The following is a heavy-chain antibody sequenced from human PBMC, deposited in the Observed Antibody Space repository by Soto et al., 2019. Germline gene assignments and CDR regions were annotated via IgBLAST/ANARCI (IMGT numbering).Heavy chain of an antibody. CDR2: IFYRGST. CDR1: GDSISSGSYF. J-gene: IGHJ5*02. V-gene: IGHV4-61*01. D-gene: IGHD1-1*01. CDR3: VRDGTKTLRDWFDP. Sequence: PSETLSLTCTVSGDSISSGSYFWSWIRQPPGKGLEWIGYIFYRGSTNHNPSLTGRVTFSVDTSKNQFSLRLRSVTAADTAVYYCVRDGTKTLRDWFDPWGQGISVTVSS.